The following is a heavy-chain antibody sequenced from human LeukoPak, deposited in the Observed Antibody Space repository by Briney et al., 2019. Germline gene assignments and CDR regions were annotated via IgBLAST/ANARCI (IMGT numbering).Heavy chain of an antibody. D-gene: IGHD1/OR15-1a*01. Sequence: ASVKVSCKTSGYTFTGYYMHWVRQAPGQGLEWMGWINPNSGGTNYAQKFQDRVSMTRDTSISTAYMHLSRLRSDDTAVYYCARDHWNSDAFDIWGQGTMVTVSS. CDR1: GYTFTGYY. CDR2: INPNSGGT. CDR3: ARDHWNSDAFDI. V-gene: IGHV1-2*02. J-gene: IGHJ3*02.